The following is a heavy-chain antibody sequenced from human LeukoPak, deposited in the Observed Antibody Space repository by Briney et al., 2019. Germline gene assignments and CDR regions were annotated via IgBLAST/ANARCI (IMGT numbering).Heavy chain of an antibody. V-gene: IGHV4-39*01. Sequence: SETLSLTCTVSGGSISSSSYYWGWIRQPPGKGLEWIGSIYYTGKTHYNPSLESRVSISVDMSKNQFSLKLSSVTAADTAVYYXXXXXCSPTSCYTIYWFDPWGQGTLVTVSS. CDR1: GGSISSSSYY. D-gene: IGHD2-2*02. CDR2: IYYTGKT. J-gene: IGHJ5*02. CDR3: XXXXCSPTSCYTIYWFDP.